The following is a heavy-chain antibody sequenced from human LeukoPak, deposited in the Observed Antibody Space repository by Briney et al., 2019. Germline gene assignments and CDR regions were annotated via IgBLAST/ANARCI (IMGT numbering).Heavy chain of an antibody. D-gene: IGHD2-8*02. J-gene: IGHJ4*02. CDR1: GLTFSDYR. CDR3: ARARGGRTYSETGGYPVFDN. Sequence: PGGSLRLSRAASGLTFSDYRMNWVRQAPGKGLEWISYISNDLTTIHYAASVKGRFTISRDNARNSLYLQMDSLRAEDTAVYFCARARGGRTYSETGGYPVFDNWGQGTLVTVSS. V-gene: IGHV3-48*04. CDR2: ISNDLTTI.